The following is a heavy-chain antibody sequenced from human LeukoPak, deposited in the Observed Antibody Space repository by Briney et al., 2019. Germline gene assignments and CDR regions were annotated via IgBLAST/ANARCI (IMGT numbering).Heavy chain of an antibody. J-gene: IGHJ4*02. D-gene: IGHD2-21*01. Sequence: PGRSLRLSCAASGFTFGDYAMHWVRQVPGKGLEWVSGISYNSASIDYADSVKGRFNISRDNARNSLDLHMNGLRPEDTALYYCVKGAYWRNLVYYYYLDFWGQGSLVTVSS. CDR3: VKGAYWRNLVYYYYLDF. CDR1: GFTFGDYA. CDR2: ISYNSASI. V-gene: IGHV3-9*01.